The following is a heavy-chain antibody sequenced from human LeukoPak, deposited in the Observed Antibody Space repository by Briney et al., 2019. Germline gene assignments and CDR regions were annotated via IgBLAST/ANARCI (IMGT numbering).Heavy chain of an antibody. V-gene: IGHV1-69*13. Sequence: ASVKVSCKASGGTFSSYAISWVRQAPGQGLEWMGGIIPIFGTANYAQKFQGRVTITADESTSTAYMELSSLRSEDTAVYYCARAFRPLVGATTFFDYWGQGTLVTVSS. CDR2: IIPIFGTA. CDR1: GGTFSSYA. J-gene: IGHJ4*02. CDR3: ARAFRPLVGATTFFDY. D-gene: IGHD1-26*01.